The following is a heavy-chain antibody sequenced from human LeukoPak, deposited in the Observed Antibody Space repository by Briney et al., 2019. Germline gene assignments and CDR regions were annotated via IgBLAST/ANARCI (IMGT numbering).Heavy chain of an antibody. CDR2: IYHSGST. V-gene: IGHV4-4*02. CDR3: ARVIGYYGSGSYLWFDP. Sequence: ASETLSLTCAVSGGSISSSNWWSWVRQPPGKGLEWIGEIYHSGSTNYNPSLKSRVTISVDKSKNQFSLKLSSVTAADTAVYYCARVIGYYGSGSYLWFDPWGQRTLVTVSS. D-gene: IGHD3-10*01. J-gene: IGHJ5*02. CDR1: GGSISSSNW.